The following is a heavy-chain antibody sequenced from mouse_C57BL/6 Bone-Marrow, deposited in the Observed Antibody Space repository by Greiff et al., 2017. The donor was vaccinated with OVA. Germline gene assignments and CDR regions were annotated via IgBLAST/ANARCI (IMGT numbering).Heavy chain of an antibody. D-gene: IGHD2-3*01. CDR3: ARCGGWLLRTPFAD. J-gene: IGHJ3*01. V-gene: IGHV1-78*01. Sequence: VQLQQSDAELVKPGASVKISCKVSGYTFTAHTIHWMKQRPEQGLEWIGYIYPRDGSHQYNEQFKGKATLTADKSSSTAYMQLNRLTSEDSAVYYCARCGGWLLRTPFADWGQGTLGTVSA. CDR2: IYPRDGSH. CDR1: GYTFTAHT.